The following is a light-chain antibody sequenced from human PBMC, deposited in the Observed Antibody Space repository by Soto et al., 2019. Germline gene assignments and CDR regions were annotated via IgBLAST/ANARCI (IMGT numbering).Light chain of an antibody. Sequence: QSVLTQPASVSGSPGQSITLSCTGTSSDVGAYNYVSWYQQHPGKAPKLMIYDVSNRPSGVSNRFSGSNSGHTASLTISGLQGEDYDDKYCSSNRNIEIHDVGPGTKVPV. J-gene: IGLJ1*01. CDR1: SSDVGAYNY. CDR3: SSNRNIEIHD. CDR2: DVS. V-gene: IGLV2-14*01.